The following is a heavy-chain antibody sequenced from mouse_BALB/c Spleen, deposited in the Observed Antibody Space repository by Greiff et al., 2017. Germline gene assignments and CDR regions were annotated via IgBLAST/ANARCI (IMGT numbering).Heavy chain of an antibody. CDR3: ARALLRERRGDFDY. CDR2: IDPYNGGT. V-gene: IGHV1S135*01. J-gene: IGHJ2*01. Sequence: EVKVVESGPELVKPGASVKVSCKASGYAFTSYNMYWVKQSHGKSLEWIGYIDPYNGGTSYNQKFKGKATLTVDKSSSTAYMHLNSLTSEDSAVYYCARALLRERRGDFDYWGQGTTLTVSS. CDR1: GYAFTSYN. D-gene: IGHD2-12*01.